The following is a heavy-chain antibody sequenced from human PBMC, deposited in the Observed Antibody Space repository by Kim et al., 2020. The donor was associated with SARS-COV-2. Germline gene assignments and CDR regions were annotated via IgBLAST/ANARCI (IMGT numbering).Heavy chain of an antibody. V-gene: IGHV1-69*13. J-gene: IGHJ6*02. CDR3: ARGRRHPGGGRYGMDV. Sequence: SVKVSCKASGGTFSSYAISWVRQAPGQGLEWMGGIIPIFGTANYAQKFQGRVTITADESTSTAYMELSSLRSEDTAVYYCARGRRHPGGGRYGMDVWGQGTTVTVSS. CDR2: IIPIFGTA. CDR1: GGTFSSYA. D-gene: IGHD3-16*01.